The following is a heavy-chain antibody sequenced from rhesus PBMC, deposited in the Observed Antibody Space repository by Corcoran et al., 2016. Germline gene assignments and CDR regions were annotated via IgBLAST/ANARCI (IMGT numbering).Heavy chain of an antibody. CDR1: GYSISSGYG. CDR3: ARGVGYSYSFDY. V-gene: IGHV4-127*01. J-gene: IGHJ4*01. CDR2: IGGSSGST. D-gene: IGHD5-12*01. Sequence: QVQLQESGPGLVKPSETLSLTCAVSGYSISSGYGWSWIRQPPGKGLELIGYIGGSSGSTNYNPCLTSRVTISKDTSKNQFSLKLSSVTAADTAVYYCARGVGYSYSFDYWGQGVLVTVSS.